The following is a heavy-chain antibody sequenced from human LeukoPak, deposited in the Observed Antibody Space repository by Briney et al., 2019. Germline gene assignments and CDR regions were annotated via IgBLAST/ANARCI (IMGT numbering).Heavy chain of an antibody. J-gene: IGHJ4*02. CDR1: GYTFTSYA. V-gene: IGHV1-3*01. D-gene: IGHD3-3*01. CDR3: VYDFWSGYHHSDY. Sequence: ASVKVSCKASGYTFTSYAMHWVRQAPGQRLEWMGWINAGNGNTKYSQKFQGRVTITRDTSTSTAYMELRSLRSDDTAVYYCVYDFWSGYHHSDYWGQGTLVTVSS. CDR2: INAGNGNT.